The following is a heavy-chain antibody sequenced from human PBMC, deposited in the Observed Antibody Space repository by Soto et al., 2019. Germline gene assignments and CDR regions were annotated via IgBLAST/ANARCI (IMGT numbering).Heavy chain of an antibody. CDR2: IYYTGIT. Sequence: TSETLSLTCTVSGASINSYHWTWIRQPPGKGLEWIAYIYYTGITNFNPSLKSRVTISMDKSKKQFSLKLRSVTAADMAVYFCATLRGLGVVSPYFDYWGQGLMVTVSS. D-gene: IGHD3-10*01. CDR3: ATLRGLGVVSPYFDY. CDR1: GASINSYH. J-gene: IGHJ4*02. V-gene: IGHV4-59*08.